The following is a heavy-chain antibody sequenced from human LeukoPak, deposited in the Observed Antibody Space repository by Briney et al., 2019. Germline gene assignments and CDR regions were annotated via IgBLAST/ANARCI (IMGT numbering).Heavy chain of an antibody. Sequence: SVKLSCKASGGTFSSYTISWVRQAPGPGLEWMGRIIPILGIANYAQKFQGRVTITADKSTSTAYMELSSLRSEDTAVYYCARGEDSSFDYWGQGTLVTVSS. V-gene: IGHV1-69*02. J-gene: IGHJ4*02. CDR1: GGTFSSYT. CDR3: ARGEDSSFDY. CDR2: IIPILGIA. D-gene: IGHD2-15*01.